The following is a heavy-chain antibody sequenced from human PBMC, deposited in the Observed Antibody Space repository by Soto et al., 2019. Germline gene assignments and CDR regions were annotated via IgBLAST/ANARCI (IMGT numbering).Heavy chain of an antibody. CDR2: IWYDGSNK. CDR1: GFTLSSYG. J-gene: IGHJ6*03. CDR3: ALSSSLPYYYMDV. V-gene: IGHV3-33*01. D-gene: IGHD6-13*01. Sequence: PGGSLRLSCAASGFTLSSYGMHWVRQAPGKGLEWVAVIWYDGSNKYYADSVKGRFTISRDNSKNTLYLQMNSLRAEDTAVYYCALSSSLPYYYMDVWGKGTTVTVSS.